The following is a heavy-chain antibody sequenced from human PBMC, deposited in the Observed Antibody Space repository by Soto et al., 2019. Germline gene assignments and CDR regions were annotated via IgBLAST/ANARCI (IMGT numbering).Heavy chain of an antibody. J-gene: IGHJ4*02. Sequence: SETLSLTCTVSGGSINTFYWSWVRQPAGKGLEWIGRIFSSGSTSFNPSLESRVTMSVDTSKNHFSLNLSSVTAADMAVYYCAREGSYSAYNFAHGIQLWSLDFWGQGALVTVSS. CDR1: GGSINTFY. CDR3: AREGSYSAYNFAHGIQLWSLDF. CDR2: IFSSGST. V-gene: IGHV4-4*07. D-gene: IGHD5-12*01.